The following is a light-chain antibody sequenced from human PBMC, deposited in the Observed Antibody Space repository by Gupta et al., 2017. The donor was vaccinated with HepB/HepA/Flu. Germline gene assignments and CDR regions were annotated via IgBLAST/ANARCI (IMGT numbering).Light chain of an antibody. CDR1: QSVYSDY. CDR2: GAS. Sequence: EIVLTQSPGTLSLSPGERATLSCRASQSVYSDYLAWYQQRPGQSPRLLIYGASSRATGIPGRFSGSGSGTDFTLTITRLEPEDFAVYYCQQCDTSPLTFGPGTKLDIK. CDR3: QQCDTSPLT. J-gene: IGKJ3*01. V-gene: IGKV3-20*01.